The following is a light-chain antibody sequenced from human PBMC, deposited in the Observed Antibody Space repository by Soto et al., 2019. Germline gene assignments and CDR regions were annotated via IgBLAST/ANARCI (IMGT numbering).Light chain of an antibody. Sequence: EVVLTQSPGTLSLSLGERATLSCRASQSVSSSSLAWYQQKPGQAPRLLIYGASNRATGIPDRFSGSGSGTDFSLTISRLVPADFAVYYCQQYGGSPLITFGQGTRLEIK. CDR1: QSVSSSS. CDR2: GAS. CDR3: QQYGGSPLIT. V-gene: IGKV3-20*01. J-gene: IGKJ5*01.